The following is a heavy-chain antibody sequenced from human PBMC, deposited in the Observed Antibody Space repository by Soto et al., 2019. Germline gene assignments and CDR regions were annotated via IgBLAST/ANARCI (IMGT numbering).Heavy chain of an antibody. CDR3: TRDYVMDV. Sequence: GALRLSCAASGFTFSGDAMNWVRQSPGKGLEWVSSISTTSTYIYYADSVKGRFTISRDNANNSLLLQMNDLRAEDTAVYYCTRDYVMDVWGQGTTVTVSS. D-gene: IGHD3-10*02. J-gene: IGHJ6*02. V-gene: IGHV3-21*01. CDR2: ISTTSTYI. CDR1: GFTFSGDA.